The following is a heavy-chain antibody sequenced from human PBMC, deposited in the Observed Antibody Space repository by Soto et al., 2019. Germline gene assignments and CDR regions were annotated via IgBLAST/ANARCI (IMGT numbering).Heavy chain of an antibody. CDR2: ISGYNGNA. CDR3: ARDGLRTNYVDP. V-gene: IGHV1-18*04. J-gene: IGHJ5*02. CDR1: GYIFTTYA. Sequence: QVQLVQSGAEVKKPGASVKVSCKASGYIFTTYAISWVRQDPGQGLEWMGWISGYNGNANYAQKFQGRVIMTTDTFTSTAYLELRNLRPDDTAVYYCARDGLRTNYVDPWGQGALVIISS. D-gene: IGHD3-16*01.